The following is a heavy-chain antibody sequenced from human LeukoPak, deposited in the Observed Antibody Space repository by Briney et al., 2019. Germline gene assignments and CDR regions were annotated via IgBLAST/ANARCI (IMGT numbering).Heavy chain of an antibody. V-gene: IGHV4-39*07. CDR2: IHYRGST. D-gene: IGHD3-10*01. CDR1: GGSISNRSYY. Sequence: PSETLSLTCIVSGGSISNRSYYWGWIRQPPGKGLEWIGNIHYRGSTYYNPSLRSRVTISIDTSKNQFSLKLSSVTAADTAVYYCAREDYYGSGSYDNWGQGTLVTVSS. J-gene: IGHJ4*02. CDR3: AREDYYGSGSYDN.